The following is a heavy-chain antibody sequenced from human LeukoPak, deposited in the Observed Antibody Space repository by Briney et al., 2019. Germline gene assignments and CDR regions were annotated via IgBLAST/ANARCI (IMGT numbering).Heavy chain of an antibody. CDR2: ISSSGSTI. CDR3: ARVGAAGWLFDY. Sequence: GSLRLSCAASAFTFDSYSMNWVCQAPGKGLEWVSYISSSGSTIYYADSVKGRFTISRDNAKNSLYLQMNSLRAEDTAVYYCARVGAAGWLFDYWGQGTLVTVSS. J-gene: IGHJ4*02. D-gene: IGHD6-13*01. V-gene: IGHV3-48*04. CDR1: AFTFDSYS.